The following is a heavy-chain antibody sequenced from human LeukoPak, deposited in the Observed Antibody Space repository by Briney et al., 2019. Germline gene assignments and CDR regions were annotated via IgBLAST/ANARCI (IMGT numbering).Heavy chain of an antibody. Sequence: SETLSLTCAIYGGSFSAYYWSWIRQPPGKGLEWIGEINHRGTTNYNPSLKSRVTISVDRSKNQFSLKLSSVTAADTAVYYCAVVAAAGDYFDYWGQGTLVTVSS. D-gene: IGHD6-13*01. V-gene: IGHV4-34*01. CDR1: GGSFSAYY. J-gene: IGHJ4*02. CDR2: INHRGTT. CDR3: AVVAAAGDYFDY.